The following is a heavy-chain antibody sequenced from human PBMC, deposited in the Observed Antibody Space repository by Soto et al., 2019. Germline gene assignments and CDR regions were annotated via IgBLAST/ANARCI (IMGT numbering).Heavy chain of an antibody. CDR1: GGSIRSSNW. J-gene: IGHJ6*02. D-gene: IGHD1-26*01. CDR2: IYHSGST. CDR3: ARVEATTWYYFGMDV. Sequence: QVQLQESGPGLVKPSGNLSLACAVSGGSIRSSNWWSWVRQPPGKGREWIGEIYHSGSTNYNPSLKSRVTISVDKSKIQFSLKLSSVTAADTAVYYCARVEATTWYYFGMDVWGQGTTVTVSS. V-gene: IGHV4-4*02.